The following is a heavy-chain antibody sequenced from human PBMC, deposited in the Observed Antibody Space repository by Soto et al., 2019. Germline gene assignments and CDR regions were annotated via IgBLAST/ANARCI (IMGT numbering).Heavy chain of an antibody. D-gene: IGHD2-15*01. Sequence: QVQLVQSGAEVKKPGASVKVSCKASGYTFTSYGISWVRQAPGQGLEWMGWISAYNGNTNYAQKLQGRVTMTTDTSTRTVYMELRSLRSDDTAVYYCARVLCSGGSCFDSFSAYDAFDIWGQGTMVTVSS. CDR2: ISAYNGNT. J-gene: IGHJ3*02. CDR1: GYTFTSYG. CDR3: ARVLCSGGSCFDSFSAYDAFDI. V-gene: IGHV1-18*01.